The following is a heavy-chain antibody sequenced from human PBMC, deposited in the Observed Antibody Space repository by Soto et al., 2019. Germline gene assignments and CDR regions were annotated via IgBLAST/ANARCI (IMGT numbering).Heavy chain of an antibody. CDR3: AREGAGTNPLGY. Sequence: QVQMVQSGPEVKKPGASVKVSCKASGYTFTKYGFNWVRQAPGQGLEWMGLISAYNGHTKYSQIFQARVIMTTDTSTSTAYMELRSLTSDDTAVYSCAREGAGTNPLGYWGHGSLVTVSS. J-gene: IGHJ4*01. CDR2: ISAYNGHT. D-gene: IGHD2-8*01. V-gene: IGHV1-18*01. CDR1: GYTFTKYG.